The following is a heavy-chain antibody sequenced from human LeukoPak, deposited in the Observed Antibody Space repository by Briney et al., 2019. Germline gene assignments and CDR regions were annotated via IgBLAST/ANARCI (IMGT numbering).Heavy chain of an antibody. CDR2: VYYSGST. Sequence: KPSETLSLTCTVSGGSIRSYFWSWIRQPSGKGLEWIGYVYYSGSTNYNPSLKSRVTISVDTSKKQFSLKLSSVTAADTAVYYCARRPDGTSHFDHWGQGTLVTVSS. CDR3: ARRPDGTSHFDH. J-gene: IGHJ4*02. V-gene: IGHV4-59*08. D-gene: IGHD6-6*01. CDR1: GGSIRSYF.